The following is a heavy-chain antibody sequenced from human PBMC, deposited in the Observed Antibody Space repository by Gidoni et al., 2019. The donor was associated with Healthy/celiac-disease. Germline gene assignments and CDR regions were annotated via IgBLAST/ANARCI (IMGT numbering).Heavy chain of an antibody. V-gene: IGHV4-38-2*02. CDR3: ARDIYFDY. CDR2: IYHSGST. CDR1: GYSISSGYY. J-gene: IGHJ4*02. Sequence: QVQLQESGPGLVKPSETLSLTCAVSGYSISSGYYWGWIRQPPGKGLEWIGSIYHSGSTYYNPSLKSRVTISVDTSKNQFSLNLSSVTAADTAVYYCARDIYFDYWGQGTLVTVSS.